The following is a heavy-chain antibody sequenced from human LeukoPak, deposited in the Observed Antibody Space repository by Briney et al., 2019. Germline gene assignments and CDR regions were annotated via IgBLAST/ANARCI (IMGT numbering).Heavy chain of an antibody. D-gene: IGHD6-19*01. J-gene: IGHJ4*02. Sequence: PGGSLRLSYAASGFTFSSYWMHWVRQAPGKGLVWVSRINSDGSSTSYADSVKGRFTISRDNAKNTLYLQMNSLRAEDTAVYYCARSRYSSGWFDYWGQGTLVTVSS. CDR3: ARSRYSSGWFDY. CDR2: INSDGSST. CDR1: GFTFSSYW. V-gene: IGHV3-74*01.